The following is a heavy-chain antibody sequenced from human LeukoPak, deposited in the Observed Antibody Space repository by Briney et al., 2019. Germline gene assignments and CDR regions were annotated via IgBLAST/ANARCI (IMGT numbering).Heavy chain of an antibody. J-gene: IGHJ3*02. CDR2: IFYSGTT. CDR3: ARGRRRIIVTGYDTFDI. CDR1: GDSISGYY. V-gene: IGHV4-59*12. D-gene: IGHD3-9*01. Sequence: SETLSLTCTISGDSISGYYWSWIRQPPEQGLEWIGYIFYSGTTHYSPSLKSRVTLSVDTSKNQFSLKLTSVTAADTAIYYCARGRRRIIVTGYDTFDIWGQGTTLTVSS.